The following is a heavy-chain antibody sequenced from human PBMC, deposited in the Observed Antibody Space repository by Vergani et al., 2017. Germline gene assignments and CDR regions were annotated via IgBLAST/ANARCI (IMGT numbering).Heavy chain of an antibody. CDR1: GVTFDDYA. CDR3: AKGYCSSTSCYLDP. D-gene: IGHD2-2*01. CDR2: ISWNSGSI. Sequence: EVQLVESGGGLVQPGRSLRLSCAASGVTFDDYAMHWVRQAPGKCLEWVSGISWNSGSIGYADSVKGRFTISRDNAKNSLYLQMNSLRAEDTALYYCAKGYCSSTSCYLDPWGQGTLVTVSS. V-gene: IGHV3-9*01. J-gene: IGHJ5*02.